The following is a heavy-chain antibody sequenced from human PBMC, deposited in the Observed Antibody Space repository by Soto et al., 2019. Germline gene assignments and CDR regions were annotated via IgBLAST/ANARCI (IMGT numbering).Heavy chain of an antibody. D-gene: IGHD3-3*01. J-gene: IGHJ4*02. CDR1: GGSISSDIYY. Sequence: SETLSLTCTVSGGSISSDIYYWGWIRQPPGKGLEWIGSIYYSGSTYYNPSLKSRVTISVHTSKNQFSLKLSSVTAADTAVYYCARQTPAPTSGYSRYYFDYWGQGTLVTVSS. CDR2: IYYSGST. V-gene: IGHV4-39*01. CDR3: ARQTPAPTSGYSRYYFDY.